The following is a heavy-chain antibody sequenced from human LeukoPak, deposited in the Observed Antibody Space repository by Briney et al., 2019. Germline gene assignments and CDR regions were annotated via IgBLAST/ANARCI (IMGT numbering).Heavy chain of an antibody. CDR2: ISDIASI. D-gene: IGHD2-8*02. V-gene: IGHV4-59*08. J-gene: IGHJ4*02. Sequence: SETLSLTCTVSGRSISSYYWSWIRQPPGKGLEWIAYISDIASINYNPSLKSRVTISLDTSKNQFSLKLSSVTAADTAVYYCAGHHPRNTVDFWGQGTLVTVSS. CDR3: AGHHPRNTVDF. CDR1: GRSISSYY.